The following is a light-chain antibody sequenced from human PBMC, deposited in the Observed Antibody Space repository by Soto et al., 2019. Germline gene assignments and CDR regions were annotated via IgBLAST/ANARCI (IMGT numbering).Light chain of an antibody. CDR1: LTIGDS. J-gene: IGKJ1*01. Sequence: DIQMTQSPSSLSASVGDRVTITCRASLTIGDSLSWFQQKAGKPPTLLIYGASALKSGVPARFSGSGSGTDFTLTISNLQREDFATYYCLQTYNLPRTFGQGTKVEFK. V-gene: IGKV1-39*01. CDR3: LQTYNLPRT. CDR2: GAS.